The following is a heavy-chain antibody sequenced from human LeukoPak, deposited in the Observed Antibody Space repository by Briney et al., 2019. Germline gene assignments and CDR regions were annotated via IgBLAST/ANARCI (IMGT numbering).Heavy chain of an antibody. V-gene: IGHV3-23*01. J-gene: IGHJ4*02. CDR3: AKEGIAGDFDY. CDR2: ISGSGHST. D-gene: IGHD6-13*01. Sequence: PSGGSLRLSCAASGFAFSSYAMSWVRQVPGKGLEWVSAISGSGHSTYYADSVKGRFTISRDNSKNTLYLQMNSLRAEDTAVYYCAKEGIAGDFDYWGQGTLVTVSS. CDR1: GFAFSSYA.